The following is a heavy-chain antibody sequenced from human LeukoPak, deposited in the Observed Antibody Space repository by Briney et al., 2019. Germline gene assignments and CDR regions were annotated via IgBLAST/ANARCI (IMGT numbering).Heavy chain of an antibody. D-gene: IGHD3-10*01. V-gene: IGHV4-59*08. CDR2: IYYSGST. CDR3: ARGRGNSIRLIRGARAYSWFDP. J-gene: IGHJ5*02. Sequence: RPSETLSLTCTVSGGSISSYYWSWIRQPPGTGLEWIGYIYYSGSTNYNPSLKSRVTISVDMSKNQFSLKLTSVTAADTAVYYCARGRGNSIRLIRGARAYSWFDPWGQGTLVTVSS. CDR1: GGSISSYY.